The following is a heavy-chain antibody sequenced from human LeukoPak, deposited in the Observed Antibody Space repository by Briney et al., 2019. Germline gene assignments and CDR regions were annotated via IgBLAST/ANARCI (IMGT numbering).Heavy chain of an antibody. Sequence: GASVKVSCKASGYSFTGYYMHWVRQAPGQGLEWMGWINPKSGGTKYAQKFQGRVTMTRDTSISTAYMELSRLRSDDTAVYYCAREGEDRPFDYWGQGTLVTVSS. CDR2: INPKSGGT. D-gene: IGHD2-21*01. J-gene: IGHJ4*02. V-gene: IGHV1-2*02. CDR3: AREGEDRPFDY. CDR1: GYSFTGYY.